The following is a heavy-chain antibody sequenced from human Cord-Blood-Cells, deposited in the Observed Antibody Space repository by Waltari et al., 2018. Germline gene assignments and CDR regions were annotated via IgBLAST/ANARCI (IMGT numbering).Heavy chain of an antibody. CDR2: INPNSGGT. CDR1: GYTFTGYY. D-gene: IGHD6-6*01. V-gene: IGHV1-2*02. CDR3: ATFARIEYSSSSDAFDI. Sequence: QVPLVQSGAEVKKPGASVKVSCKASGYTFTGYYMHWVRPAPGQGLEWMGWINPNSGGTNYAQKFQGRVTMTRDTSISTAYMERSRLRSDDTAVYYCATFARIEYSSSSDAFDIWGQGTMVTVSS. J-gene: IGHJ3*02.